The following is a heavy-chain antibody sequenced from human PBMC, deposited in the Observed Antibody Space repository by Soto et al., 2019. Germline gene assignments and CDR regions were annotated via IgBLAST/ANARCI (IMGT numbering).Heavy chain of an antibody. V-gene: IGHV4-59*01. Sequence: SETLSLTCTVSGGSISSYYWSWIRQPPGKGLQWIGYISYSGSTNYNPSLKSRVTISVDTSKTQFSLKLRSVTAADTAVYYCARALRRYYYYGMDVWGQGTTVTVSS. D-gene: IGHD3-16*01. CDR1: GGSISSYY. CDR3: ARALRRYYYYGMDV. CDR2: ISYSGST. J-gene: IGHJ6*02.